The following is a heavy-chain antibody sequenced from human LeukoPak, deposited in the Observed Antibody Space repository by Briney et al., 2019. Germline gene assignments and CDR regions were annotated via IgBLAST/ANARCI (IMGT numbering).Heavy chain of an antibody. CDR1: GFTFSSHA. CDR3: AKAPITMVLGVPYFFDY. Sequence: GGSLRLSCAASGFTFSSHAMGWVRQAPGKGLEWVSAISGSGGNTYYADSVKGRFIISRDNSKNTLYLQMNSLRAEDTAVYYCAKAPITMVLGVPYFFDYWGQGTLVTVSS. V-gene: IGHV3-23*01. J-gene: IGHJ4*02. D-gene: IGHD3-10*01. CDR2: ISGSGGNT.